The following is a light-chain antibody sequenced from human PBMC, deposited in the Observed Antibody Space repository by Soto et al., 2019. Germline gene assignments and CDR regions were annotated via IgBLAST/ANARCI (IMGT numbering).Light chain of an antibody. V-gene: IGKV3-11*01. CDR3: QQRSNWPLT. Sequence: EIVLTQSPATLSLSPGERATLSCRASQSVSSYLGWYQQKPGQAPRLLIYDASNRATGIPARFSGSGSGTDFNLTISSLEPEDFAVYYCQQRSNWPLTFGGGTKVEIK. CDR2: DAS. J-gene: IGKJ4*01. CDR1: QSVSSY.